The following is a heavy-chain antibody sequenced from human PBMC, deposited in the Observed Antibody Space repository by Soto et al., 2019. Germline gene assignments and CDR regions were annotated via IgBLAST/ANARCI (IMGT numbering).Heavy chain of an antibody. CDR3: SKWSGYGDL. J-gene: IGHJ4*02. CDR2: ISVTPGIT. V-gene: IGHV3-23*01. Sequence: EMQLLESGGCLVQPGGSLRLSCAASGFTMSTYSVTWVRQAPGKGLEWVSGISVTPGITFYADSVKGRFTISRDSSNNAVYLQMNSLRADDTAMYFCSKWSGYGDLWGQGTLVTVSS. D-gene: IGHD5-12*01. CDR1: GFTMSTYS.